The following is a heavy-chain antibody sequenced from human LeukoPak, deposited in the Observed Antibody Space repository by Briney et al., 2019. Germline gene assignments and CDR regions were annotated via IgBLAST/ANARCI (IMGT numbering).Heavy chain of an antibody. J-gene: IGHJ4*02. CDR1: GYTFTSYY. Sequence: ASVKVSCKASGYTFTSYYMHWVRQAPGQGLEWMGIINPSGGSTSYAQKFQGRVTMTRDTSTSTVYMELSSLRSEDTAVCYCAREDSSSLSTQYYFDYWGQGTLVTVSS. V-gene: IGHV1-46*01. D-gene: IGHD6-6*01. CDR2: INPSGGST. CDR3: AREDSSSLSTQYYFDY.